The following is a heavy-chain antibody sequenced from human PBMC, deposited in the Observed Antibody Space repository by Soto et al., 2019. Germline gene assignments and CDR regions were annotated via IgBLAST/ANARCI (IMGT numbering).Heavy chain of an antibody. Sequence: PGGSLRLSCAASGFTISYYTMHWVRQAPGKGLEWVSSISGSSRDIDYADSVKGRFSISRDNAQSSLYLQMNSLRAEDTAVYYCATERLYSNYHDFDYWGRGTLVTVSS. V-gene: IGHV3-21*01. J-gene: IGHJ4*02. CDR2: ISGSSRDI. CDR3: ATERLYSNYHDFDY. D-gene: IGHD3-10*01. CDR1: GFTISYYT.